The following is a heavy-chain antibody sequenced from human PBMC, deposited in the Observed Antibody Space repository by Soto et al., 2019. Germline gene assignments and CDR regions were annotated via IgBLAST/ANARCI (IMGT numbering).Heavy chain of an antibody. Sequence: EVQLLESGGRLVQPGGSLRLSCAASGFTFSSYAMNWVRQAPGKGLEWVAGISGGGGSTHYADSVKGRFTISRDTSKNTVYLQLNSLRAEDTAVYYCAKGFIVVVTVLRPDDAFDIWGQGTMVTVSS. J-gene: IGHJ3*02. CDR2: ISGGGGST. CDR3: AKGFIVVVTVLRPDDAFDI. V-gene: IGHV3-23*01. D-gene: IGHD2-21*02. CDR1: GFTFSSYA.